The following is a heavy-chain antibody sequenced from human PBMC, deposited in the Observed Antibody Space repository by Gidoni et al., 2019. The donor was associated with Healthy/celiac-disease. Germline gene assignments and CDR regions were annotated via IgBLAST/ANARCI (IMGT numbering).Heavy chain of an antibody. D-gene: IGHD2-15*01. V-gene: IGHV1-69*01. J-gene: IGHJ3*02. CDR3: ARRLALGAFDI. CDR2: INPRFSTT. CDR1: GGTFRGYA. Sequence: QVQVVQSGAEVKKPGSSVRVSCKASGGTFRGYAISWVRQAPGQGLEWMGGINPRFSTTSYSQKVQDRVTITADESTSTAYMELSSLSFEDTAVYFCARRLALGAFDIWGQGTMVTVSS.